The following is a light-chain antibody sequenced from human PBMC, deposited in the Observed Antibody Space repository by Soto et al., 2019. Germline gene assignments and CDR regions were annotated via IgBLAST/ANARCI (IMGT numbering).Light chain of an antibody. CDR3: QHYNSYSEA. CDR2: KAS. CDR1: QSISNW. V-gene: IGKV1-5*03. J-gene: IGKJ1*01. Sequence: DIHMTQSRSTLPASVGDRVTITCVASQSISNWLAWYQQKQGKAPKLLIYKASTLKSGVPSRFSGSGYGTEFNLTIGSLQTDDFATYYCQHYNSYSEAFGQGTKVDIK.